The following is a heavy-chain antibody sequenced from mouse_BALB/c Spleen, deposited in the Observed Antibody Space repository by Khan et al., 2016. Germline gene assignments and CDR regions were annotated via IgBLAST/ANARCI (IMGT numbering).Heavy chain of an antibody. CDR1: GYSITSGYY. Sequence: EVQLQESGPGLVKPSKSLSLTCSVTGYSITSGYYWNWIRQFPGNKLEWMGNISYDGSNNYNPSLKNRISITRDTSKNQFFLKLNSVTTEDTATYYCARGGDWYFDVWGAGTTVTVSS. J-gene: IGHJ1*01. CDR3: ARGGDWYFDV. V-gene: IGHV3-6*02. CDR2: ISYDGSN.